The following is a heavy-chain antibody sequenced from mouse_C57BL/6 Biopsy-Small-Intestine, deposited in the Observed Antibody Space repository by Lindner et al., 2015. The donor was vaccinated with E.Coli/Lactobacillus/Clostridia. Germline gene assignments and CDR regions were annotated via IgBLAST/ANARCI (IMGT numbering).Heavy chain of an antibody. V-gene: IGHV1-82*01. D-gene: IGHD1-1*01. CDR3: AREEITTVVNFDY. CDR2: IYPGDGDT. Sequence: VQLQESGAELVKPGASVKISCKASGYAFSSSWMNWVKQRPGKGLEWIGRIYPGDGDTNYNGKFKGKATLTADKSSSTAYMQLSSLTSEDSAVYFCAREEITTVVNFDYWGQGTTLTVSS. CDR1: GYAFSSSW. J-gene: IGHJ2*01.